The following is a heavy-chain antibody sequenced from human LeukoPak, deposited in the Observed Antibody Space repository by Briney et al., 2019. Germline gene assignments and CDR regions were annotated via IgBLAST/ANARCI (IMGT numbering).Heavy chain of an antibody. CDR3: ARAGDTSGYYYGDWFDP. V-gene: IGHV1-2*02. CDR2: INPNSGGT. Sequence: ASVKVSCKASGYTFTGYYIHWVRQGPGQGLEWMGWINPNSGGTNYAQKFQGRVTMTRDTSISTAYMELSRLTIDDTAVYYCARAGDTSGYYYGDWFDPWGQGTLVTVSS. J-gene: IGHJ5*02. CDR1: GYTFTGYY. D-gene: IGHD3-22*01.